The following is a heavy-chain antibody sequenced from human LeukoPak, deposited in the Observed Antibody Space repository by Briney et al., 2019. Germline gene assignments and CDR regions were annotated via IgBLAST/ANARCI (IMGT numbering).Heavy chain of an antibody. V-gene: IGHV3-23*01. Sequence: GGSLRLSCAASGFTFSSYAMSWVRQAPGKGLEWVSAISGSGGSTYYADSVKGRFTISRDNSKNTLYLQMNSLRAEDTAVYYCARDRADIVVVVAAIGCFQHWGQGTLVTVSS. CDR3: ARDRADIVVVVAAIGCFQH. CDR1: GFTFSSYA. CDR2: ISGSGGST. D-gene: IGHD2-15*01. J-gene: IGHJ1*01.